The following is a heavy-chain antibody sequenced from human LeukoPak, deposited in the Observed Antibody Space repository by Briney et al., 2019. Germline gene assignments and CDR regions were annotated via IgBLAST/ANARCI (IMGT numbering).Heavy chain of an antibody. J-gene: IGHJ4*02. CDR1: GFTFSDYY. Sequence: GGSLRLSCAASGFTFSDYYMSWIRQAPGKGLEWVSYISSSSYTNYADSVKGRFTISRDNAKNSLYLQMNSLRAEDTAVYYCASTVTTNYFDYWGQGTLVTVSS. CDR3: ASTVTTNYFDY. V-gene: IGHV3-11*03. D-gene: IGHD4-17*01. CDR2: ISSSSYT.